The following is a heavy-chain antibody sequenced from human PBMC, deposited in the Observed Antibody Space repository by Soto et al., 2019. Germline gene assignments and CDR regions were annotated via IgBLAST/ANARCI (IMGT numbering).Heavy chain of an antibody. CDR2: IGASGSST. V-gene: IGHV3-23*01. CDR3: ARGGAMGVDY. CDR1: GFTFSSYA. D-gene: IGHD1-26*01. Sequence: EVQLLESGGGLVQPGGSLRLSCAASGFTFSSYALTWVRQAPGKGLEWVSVIGASGSSTFHADSVKGRFTISRDNSKNTLFLQMNSLRAEDTAVYYCARGGAMGVDYWGQGTLVTVSS. J-gene: IGHJ4*02.